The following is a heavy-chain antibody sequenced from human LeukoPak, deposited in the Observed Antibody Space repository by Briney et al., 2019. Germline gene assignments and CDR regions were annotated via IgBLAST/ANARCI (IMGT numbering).Heavy chain of an antibody. V-gene: IGHV4-38-2*02. CDR2: IYHSGST. J-gene: IGHJ6*03. CDR1: GYSISSGYY. Sequence: SETLSLTCTVSGYSISSGYYWGWIRQPPGKGLEWIGSIYHSGSTYYNPSLKSRVTISVATSNNQFPLKLSSVTAADTAVYYCARVGEGTVVTPRYYYMDVWGKGTTVTVSS. CDR3: ARVGEGTVVTPRYYYMDV. D-gene: IGHD4-23*01.